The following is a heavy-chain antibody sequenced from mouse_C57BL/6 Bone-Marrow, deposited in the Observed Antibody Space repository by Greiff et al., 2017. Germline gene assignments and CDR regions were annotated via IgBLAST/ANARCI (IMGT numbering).Heavy chain of an antibody. J-gene: IGHJ4*01. CDR1: GYTFTSYW. CDR2: IYPGSGST. D-gene: IGHD3-2*02. Sequence: QVQLQQPGAELVKPGASVKMSCKASGYTFTSYWITWVKQRPGQGLEWIGDIYPGSGSTNYNEKFKSKATLTVDTSSSTAYMQLSSLTTEDSAVYYCAEDSSGDAMDYWGQGTSVTVSS. CDR3: AEDSSGDAMDY. V-gene: IGHV1-55*01.